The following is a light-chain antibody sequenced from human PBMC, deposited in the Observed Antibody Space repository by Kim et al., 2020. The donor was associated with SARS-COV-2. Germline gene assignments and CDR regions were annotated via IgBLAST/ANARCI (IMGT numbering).Light chain of an antibody. Sequence: KATASGSGSRSNIGNNYVSWYQQIPGTAPKLLIYDNKKRPAGIPDRFSGSKSGTSATLGITALQTGNEAAYYCGTWDSSLSAFYVFGTGTKVTVL. V-gene: IGLV1-51*01. CDR1: RSNIGNNY. CDR3: GTWDSSLSAFYV. J-gene: IGLJ1*01. CDR2: DNK.